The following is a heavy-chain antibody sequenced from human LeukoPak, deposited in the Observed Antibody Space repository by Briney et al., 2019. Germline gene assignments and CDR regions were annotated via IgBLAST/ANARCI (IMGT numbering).Heavy chain of an antibody. J-gene: IGHJ5*02. Sequence: PSETLSLTCTVSGGSISSGSYYWSWIRPPAGKGLEWIGRIYTSGSTNYNPSLKSRVTISVDTSKNQFSLKLSSVTAADTAVYYCARGGSSWYSDWFDPWGQGTLVTVSS. V-gene: IGHV4-61*02. D-gene: IGHD6-13*01. CDR1: GGSISSGSYY. CDR3: ARGGSSWYSDWFDP. CDR2: IYTSGST.